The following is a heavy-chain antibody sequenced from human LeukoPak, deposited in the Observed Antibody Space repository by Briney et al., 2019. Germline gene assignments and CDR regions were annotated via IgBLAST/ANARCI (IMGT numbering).Heavy chain of an antibody. J-gene: IGHJ4*02. CDR2: IKSKPDGGTT. CDR1: GFTFSNAW. CDR3: STGGYFFDF. Sequence: GGSLRLSCIASGFTFSNAWMSWVRQAPGKWLEWVGRIKSKPDGGTTDYPASVKGRFTISIDDSQNTVYLQMNSLKTEDTAVYYCSTGGYFFDFWGQGTLVTVSS. V-gene: IGHV3-15*01.